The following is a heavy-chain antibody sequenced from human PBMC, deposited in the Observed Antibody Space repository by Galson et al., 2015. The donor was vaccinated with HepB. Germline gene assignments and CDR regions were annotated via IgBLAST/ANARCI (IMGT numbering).Heavy chain of an antibody. J-gene: IGHJ6*02. V-gene: IGHV3-15*01. Sequence: SLRLSCAASGFTFSNAWMSWVRQAPGKGLEWVGRIKSKTDGGTTDYAAPVKGRFTISRDDSKNTLYLQMNSLKTEDTAVYYCTTKSDSSAGYYYYGMDVWGQGTTVTVSS. CDR2: IKSKTDGGTT. D-gene: IGHD6-6*01. CDR1: GFTFSNAW. CDR3: TTKSDSSAGYYYYGMDV.